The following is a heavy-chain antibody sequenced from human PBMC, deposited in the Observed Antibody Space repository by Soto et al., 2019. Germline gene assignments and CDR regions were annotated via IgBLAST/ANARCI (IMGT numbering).Heavy chain of an antibody. J-gene: IGHJ6*02. Sequence: PVESLKISCKGSGYSFTSYWISWVRQMPGKGLEWMGRIDPSDSYTNYSPSFQGHVTISADKSISTAYLQWSSLKASDTAMYYCARVCTSCYSYGMDVWGQGTTVTVSS. CDR2: IDPSDSYT. D-gene: IGHD2-2*02. CDR1: GYSFTSYW. V-gene: IGHV5-10-1*01. CDR3: ARVCTSCYSYGMDV.